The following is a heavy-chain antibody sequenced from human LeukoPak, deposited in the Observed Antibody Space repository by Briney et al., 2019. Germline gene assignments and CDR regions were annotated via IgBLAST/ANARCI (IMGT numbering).Heavy chain of an antibody. CDR3: TRNIVVVPAAFDAFDI. CDR1: GFTFSSYG. D-gene: IGHD2-2*01. Sequence: GGSLRLSCAASGFTFSSYGMHWVRQAPGKGLEWVGRIRSKANSYATAYAASVKGRFTISRDDSKNTAYLQMNSLKTEDTAVYYCTRNIVVVPAAFDAFDIWGQGTMVTVSS. CDR2: IRSKANSYAT. J-gene: IGHJ3*02. V-gene: IGHV3-73*01.